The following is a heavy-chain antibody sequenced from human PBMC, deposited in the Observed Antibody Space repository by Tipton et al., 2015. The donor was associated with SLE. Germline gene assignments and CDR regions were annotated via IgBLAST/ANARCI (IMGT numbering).Heavy chain of an antibody. CDR1: GGSISSSSYY. CDR2: INYSGST. V-gene: IGHV4-39*07. CDR3: RVTMIVVVITTWDAFDI. D-gene: IGHD3-22*01. Sequence: TLSLTCTVPGGSISSSSYYCGWIRHPPGKGLEWIGSINYSGSTYYNPSPKSRVTISVDTSKNQFSLKLSSVTAADTAVYYCRVTMIVVVITTWDAFDIWGQETMVPVSS. J-gene: IGHJ3*02.